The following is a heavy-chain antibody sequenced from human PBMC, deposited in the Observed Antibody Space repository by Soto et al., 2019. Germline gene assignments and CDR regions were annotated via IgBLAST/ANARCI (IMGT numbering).Heavy chain of an antibody. CDR3: VRTGIAARPGDY. CDR1: GFTFSCYD. D-gene: IGHD2-2*02. Sequence: GCRRISCSGSGFTFSCYDMHWVRQAPGKGLEYVSAISSNGGSEYYEDSVKGRFTISRENSTNTLYLQMSSLRAEDTAVYYCVRTGIAARPGDYWGQGTRVTGSS. CDR2: ISSNGGSE. V-gene: IGHV3-64D*06. J-gene: IGHJ4*02.